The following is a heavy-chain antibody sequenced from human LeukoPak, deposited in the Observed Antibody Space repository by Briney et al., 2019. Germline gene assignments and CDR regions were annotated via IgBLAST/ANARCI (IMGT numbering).Heavy chain of an antibody. J-gene: IGHJ4*02. CDR3: ARDLEFFGVVMPDY. Sequence: ASVKVSRKASGYTFTSYGISWVRQAPGQGLEWMGWISAYNGNTNYAQKLQGRVTMTTDTSTSTAYMELRSLRSDDTAVYYCARDLEFFGVVMPDYWGQGTLVTVSS. CDR2: ISAYNGNT. CDR1: GYTFTSYG. D-gene: IGHD3-3*01. V-gene: IGHV1-18*01.